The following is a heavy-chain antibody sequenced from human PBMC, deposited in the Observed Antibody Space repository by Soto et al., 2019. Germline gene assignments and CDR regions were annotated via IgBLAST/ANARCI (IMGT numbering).Heavy chain of an antibody. V-gene: IGHV4-59*01. J-gene: IGHJ6*02. CDR3: ARGGSEGGLDV. D-gene: IGHD3-10*01. Sequence: QLQLQESGPGVVKPSETLSLTCTVSGASISTYYWTWIRQAPGKGLEWIGYLYYSGNTNYNPSLKSRVSMSVDTSKMHFWLTLTSSTASDRAVYFCARGGSEGGLDVWGQGTTVAVAS. CDR2: LYYSGNT. CDR1: GASISTYY.